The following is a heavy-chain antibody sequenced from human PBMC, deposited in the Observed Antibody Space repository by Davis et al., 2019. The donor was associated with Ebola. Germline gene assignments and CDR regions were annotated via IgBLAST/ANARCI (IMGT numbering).Heavy chain of an antibody. CDR1: GFTSA. J-gene: IGHJ4*02. V-gene: IGHV3-30*19. D-gene: IGHD3-10*01. Sequence: GGSLRLSCAASGFTSAMHWVRQATGKGLEWVAFISSDGSNKYYTDSVKSRFTISRDNSKNTVYLQMNSLRAEDTAVYYCARGLWDYYGSGLPKYFDIWGQGTSVTVAS. CDR2: ISSDGSNK. CDR3: ARGLWDYYGSGLPKYFDI.